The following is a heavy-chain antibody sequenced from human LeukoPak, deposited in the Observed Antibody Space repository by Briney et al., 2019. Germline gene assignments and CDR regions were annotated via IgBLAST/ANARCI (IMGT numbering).Heavy chain of an antibody. J-gene: IGHJ1*01. CDR2: IWYDGSNK. V-gene: IGHV3-33*06. CDR1: GFTFSSYG. D-gene: IGHD3-22*01. CDR3: AKGYYDSSGYWSPFQH. Sequence: PGRSLRLSCAASGFTFSSYGMHWVRQAPGKGLEWVAVIWYDGSNKYYADSVKGRFTISRDNSKNTLYLQMNSLRAEDTAVYYCAKGYYDSSGYWSPFQHWGQGTLVTVSS.